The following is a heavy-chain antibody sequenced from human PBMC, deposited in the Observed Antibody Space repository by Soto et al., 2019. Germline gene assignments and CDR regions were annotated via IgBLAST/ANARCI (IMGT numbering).Heavy chain of an antibody. V-gene: IGHV3-49*04. CDR3: TRDLKSSGWYDY. Sequence: GGSLRLSCTASGFTFGDYAMSWVRQAPGKGLEWVGFIRSKAYGGTTEYAASVKGRFTISRDDSKSIAYLQMNSLKTEDTAVYYCTRDLKSSGWYDYWGQGTLVTVSS. CDR1: GFTFGDYA. CDR2: IRSKAYGGTT. D-gene: IGHD6-19*01. J-gene: IGHJ4*02.